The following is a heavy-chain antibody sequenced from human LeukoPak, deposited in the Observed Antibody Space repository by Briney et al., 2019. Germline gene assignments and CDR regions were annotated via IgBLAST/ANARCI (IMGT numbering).Heavy chain of an antibody. J-gene: IGHJ5*02. CDR1: GFTFSKYW. CDR3: AKVPRQHDNWFDP. Sequence: PGGSLRLSCVASGFTFSKYWMTWVRQAPGKGLAWVANIKQDGSAKYYMDSVKGRFAISRDDAKNSLYLQMNSLRVEDTAVYYCAKVPRQHDNWFDPWGQGTLVTVSS. CDR2: IKQDGSAK. V-gene: IGHV3-7*01. D-gene: IGHD6-13*01.